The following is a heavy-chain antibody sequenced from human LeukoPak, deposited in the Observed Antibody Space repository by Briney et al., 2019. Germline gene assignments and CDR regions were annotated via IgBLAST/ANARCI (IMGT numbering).Heavy chain of an antibody. D-gene: IGHD3-10*01. CDR2: IYSSGST. Sequence: SETLSLTCSVSGGSISSYYWSWIRQPAGKGLEWIGRIYSSGSTNYNPSLKSRVTMSVDTSNKQFSLKVSSVTAADTAVYHCARHTSPYGSGSYGNWFDPWGQGTLVTVSS. CDR3: ARHTSPYGSGSYGNWFDP. CDR1: GGSISSYY. V-gene: IGHV4-4*07. J-gene: IGHJ5*02.